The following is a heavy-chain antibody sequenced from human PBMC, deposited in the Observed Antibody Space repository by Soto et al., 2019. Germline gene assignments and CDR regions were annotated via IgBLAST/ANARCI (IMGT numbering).Heavy chain of an antibody. D-gene: IGHD6-19*01. CDR3: ANTTMDSSGWYIRPNWFDP. CDR1: GFTFSTYA. V-gene: IGHV3-23*01. Sequence: EVQLLESGGGLVQPGGSLRLSCAASGFTFSTYAMSWVRQAPGKGLEWVSSISGGGGSTYYADSVKGRFTISRDNSKNTLYLHMNSLRAEDTAVYYCANTTMDSSGWYIRPNWFDPWGQGTLVTVSS. CDR2: ISGGGGST. J-gene: IGHJ5*02.